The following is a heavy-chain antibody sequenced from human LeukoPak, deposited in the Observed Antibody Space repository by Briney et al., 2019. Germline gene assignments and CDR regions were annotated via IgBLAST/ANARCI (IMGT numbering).Heavy chain of an antibody. D-gene: IGHD4-23*01. CDR1: GFTFSSYA. CDR3: AKGEATVVTPSRFYFQH. J-gene: IGHJ1*01. CDR2: ISGSGGST. V-gene: IGHV3-23*01. Sequence: GGSLRLSCAASGFTFSSYAMSWVRQAPGKGLEWVSAISGSGGSTYYADSVKGRFTISRDNSKNTLYLQMNSLRAEDTAVYYCAKGEATVVTPSRFYFQHWGQGTLVTVSS.